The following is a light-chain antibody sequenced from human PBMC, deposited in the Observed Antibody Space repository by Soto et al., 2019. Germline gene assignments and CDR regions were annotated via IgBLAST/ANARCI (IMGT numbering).Light chain of an antibody. Sequence: DIRMTQSPSSLSASVGDRVTITCQASQYISNYLNWYQQKPGKAPRLLIYDASNLETGVPSRFSGSGSVTDFTFTISSLQPEDVATYYCQQYDNLPLTFGPGTKVDIE. CDR1: QYISNY. V-gene: IGKV1-33*01. CDR2: DAS. CDR3: QQYDNLPLT. J-gene: IGKJ3*01.